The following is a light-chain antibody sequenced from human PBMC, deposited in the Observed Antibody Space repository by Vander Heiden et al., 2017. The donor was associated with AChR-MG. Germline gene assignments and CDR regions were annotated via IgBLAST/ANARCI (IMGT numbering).Light chain of an antibody. V-gene: IGLV3-1*01. CDR2: QDT. Sequence: SYELTQPPSVSVSPGQTASITCSGDKLGDKYACWYQQKPGQSPVLVIYQDTKRPSGIPERFSASNSGNTATLTISGTQAMDEADYYCQAWDSSIASVVFGGGTKLTVL. J-gene: IGLJ2*01. CDR3: QAWDSSIASVV. CDR1: KLGDKY.